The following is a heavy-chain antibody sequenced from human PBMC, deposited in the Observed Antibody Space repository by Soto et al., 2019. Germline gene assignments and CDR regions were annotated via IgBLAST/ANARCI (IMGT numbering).Heavy chain of an antibody. CDR1: GYTLTRYG. CDR2: ISAYNANT. J-gene: IGHJ2*01. Sequence: QVHVVQSGAEVKKPGASVKVSCKASGYTLTRYGITWVRQAPGQGLEWMGSISAYNANTNYAQKLQGRLTMTTDTSTSTAYMELRSLTSDDTAVYYCAREVFRYFDLWGRGTLVSVSS. V-gene: IGHV1-18*01. D-gene: IGHD1-20*01. CDR3: AREVFRYFDL.